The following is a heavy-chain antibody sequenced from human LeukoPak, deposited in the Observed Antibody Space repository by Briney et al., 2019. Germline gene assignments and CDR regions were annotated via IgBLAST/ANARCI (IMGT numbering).Heavy chain of an antibody. J-gene: IGHJ4*02. CDR2: ISWNSDSI. V-gene: IGHV3-9*01. CDR3: EKTLGAMVRGVIRGAFDY. D-gene: IGHD3-10*01. Sequence: GGSLRLSCAASGFTFDDYAMHWVRQAPGKGLEWVSGISWNSDSIGYADSVKGRFTISRDNAKNSLYLQMNSLRAEDTALYYCEKTLGAMVRGVIRGAFDYWGQGTLVTVSS. CDR1: GFTFDDYA.